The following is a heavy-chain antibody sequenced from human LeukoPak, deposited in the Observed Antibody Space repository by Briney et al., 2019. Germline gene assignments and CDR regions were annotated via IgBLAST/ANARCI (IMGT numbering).Heavy chain of an antibody. V-gene: IGHV3-9*01. CDR1: GFSFEDYG. CDR3: ARHMVPTNTFLFYGLGV. Sequence: PGRSLRLSCAVTGFSFEDYGMHWVRQPPGKGLEWVSSINYNGGSTEYADSVKGRFTISRDNAKNSLFLQLNSLRPEDSALYYCARHMVPTNTFLFYGLGVWGQGTTVTVSS. D-gene: IGHD2-21*01. CDR2: INYNGGST. J-gene: IGHJ6*02.